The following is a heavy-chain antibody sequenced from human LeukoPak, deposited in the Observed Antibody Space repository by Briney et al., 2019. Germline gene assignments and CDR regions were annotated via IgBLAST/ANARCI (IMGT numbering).Heavy chain of an antibody. CDR3: ARHLWNWGRDAFDI. Sequence: SETLSLTCTVSGGSISSGDYYWSWIRQPPGKGLEWIGYIYYSGSTYYNPSLKSRVTISVDTSKNQFSLKLSSVTAADTAVFYCARHLWNWGRDAFDIWGQGTMVTVSS. CDR2: IYYSGST. V-gene: IGHV4-30-4*08. D-gene: IGHD7-27*01. CDR1: GGSISSGDYY. J-gene: IGHJ3*02.